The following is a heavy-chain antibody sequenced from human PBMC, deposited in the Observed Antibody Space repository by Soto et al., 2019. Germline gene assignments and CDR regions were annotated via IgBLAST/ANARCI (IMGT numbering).Heavy chain of an antibody. D-gene: IGHD3-3*01. CDR2: IYYSVTT. V-gene: IGHV4-31*03. Sequence: PSETLSLTCTVSGGSISSGRYYWGWLRQHPGKGLEWIGYIYYSVTTYYNPSLKSRIAISVDTSKNQFSLTLSSVTAADTAVYYCARGSPPDFWSGYPHDALDVWGQGTTVTVSS. J-gene: IGHJ6*02. CDR1: GGSISSGRYY. CDR3: ARGSPPDFWSGYPHDALDV.